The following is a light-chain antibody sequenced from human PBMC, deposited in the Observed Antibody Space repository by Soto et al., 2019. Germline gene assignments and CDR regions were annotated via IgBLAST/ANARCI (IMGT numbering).Light chain of an antibody. Sequence: QSVLTQPASVSGSPGQSITISCTGTNSDVGGYNYVSWYQQHPGKAPKLMIYDVSNRPSGVSNRFSCSKSGNTASLTISGLQAEDEADYYCSSYTSSSTVVFGGGTKLTVL. CDR1: NSDVGGYNY. CDR2: DVS. CDR3: SSYTSSSTVV. V-gene: IGLV2-14*01. J-gene: IGLJ2*01.